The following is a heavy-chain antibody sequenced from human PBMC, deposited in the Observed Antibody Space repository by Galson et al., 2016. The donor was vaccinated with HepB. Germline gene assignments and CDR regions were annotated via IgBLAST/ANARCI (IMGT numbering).Heavy chain of an antibody. Sequence: SLRLSCAASGFNFDDYGMTWVRQVPGKGLERVSGINWNGGSTGYADSVKGRFTISRDNAKNSLYLQMNSLRAEDTALYYCARVFCSGGYCYRGYYYGMDGWGQGTTVTVSS. J-gene: IGHJ6*02. D-gene: IGHD2-15*01. V-gene: IGHV3-20*04. CDR1: GFNFDDYG. CDR3: ARVFCSGGYCYRGYYYGMDG. CDR2: INWNGGST.